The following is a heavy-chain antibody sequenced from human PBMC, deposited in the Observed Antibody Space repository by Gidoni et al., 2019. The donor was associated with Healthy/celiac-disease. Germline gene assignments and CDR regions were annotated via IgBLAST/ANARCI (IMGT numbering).Heavy chain of an antibody. CDR2: INHSGST. V-gene: IGHV4-34*01. CDR1: GGSFSVYY. D-gene: IGHD3-3*01. J-gene: IGHJ6*02. Sequence: QVQLQQWGAGLLTPSETLSLTCAVYGGSFSVYYWSWIRQPPGKGLEWIGEINHSGSTNYNPSLKSRVTISVDTSKNQFSLKLSSVTAADTAVYYCARQRITIFGVVIGPYYYGMDVWGQGTTVTVSS. CDR3: ARQRITIFGVVIGPYYYGMDV.